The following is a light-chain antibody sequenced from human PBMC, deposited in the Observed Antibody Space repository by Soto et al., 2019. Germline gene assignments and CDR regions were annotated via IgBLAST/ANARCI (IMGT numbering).Light chain of an antibody. CDR1: SSDVGTYNY. CDR3: SSYTSSSTPWV. Sequence: QSALTQPASVSGSPGQSITISCTGTSSDVGTYNYVSWYQQHPGKVPKLMIYEVNNRPSGVSNRFSGSKSGNTASLTISGLQAEDEGDYYCSSYTSSSTPWVFGGGTKPTVL. V-gene: IGLV2-14*01. J-gene: IGLJ3*02. CDR2: EVN.